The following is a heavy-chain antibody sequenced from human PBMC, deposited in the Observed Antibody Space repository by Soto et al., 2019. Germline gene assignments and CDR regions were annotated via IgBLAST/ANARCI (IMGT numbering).Heavy chain of an antibody. CDR1: GYTFTEHG. Sequence: QIQLVQSGAEVKKPGASVKVSCKASGYTFTEHGISWVRQAPGQGLEWMGRISGYSGNTDYAQKFQGSVTVTADTSTSTAYLKLRSLSSDDTAVYYCAKVRPRLTQQFNGDFWCQGTLVIVSS. D-gene: IGHD6-13*01. V-gene: IGHV1-18*01. J-gene: IGHJ4*02. CDR2: ISGYSGNT. CDR3: AKVRPRLTQQFNGDF.